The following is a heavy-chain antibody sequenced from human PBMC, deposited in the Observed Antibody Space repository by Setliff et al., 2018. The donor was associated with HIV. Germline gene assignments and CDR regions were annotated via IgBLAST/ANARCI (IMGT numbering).Heavy chain of an antibody. CDR2: IYYSGNT. V-gene: IGHV4-39*01. CDR3: ARQSGYTRGWDIFGVVAGSFDI. Sequence: SETLSLTCSVSGGSISSGTYYWGWSRQPPGKGLEWIGTIYYSGNTYYRPSLKSRVTISVDTSTNQFSLRLNSVTAADTAVYFCARQSGYTRGWDIFGVVAGSFDIWGQGTMVTVSS. CDR1: GGSISSGTYY. D-gene: IGHD3-3*01. J-gene: IGHJ3*02.